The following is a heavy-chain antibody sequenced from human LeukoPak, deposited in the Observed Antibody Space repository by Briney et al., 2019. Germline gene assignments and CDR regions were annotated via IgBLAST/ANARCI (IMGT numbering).Heavy chain of an antibody. V-gene: IGHV3-9*01. D-gene: IGHD3-9*01. Sequence: GGSLRLSCAASGFTFDDYAMHWVRQAPGKGLEWVSGISWNSGSIGYADSVKGRFTISRDNAKNSLYLQMNSLRAEDTALYYCAKSSRYFDWPFDYWGQGTLVTVSS. CDR1: GFTFDDYA. CDR2: ISWNSGSI. J-gene: IGHJ4*02. CDR3: AKSSRYFDWPFDY.